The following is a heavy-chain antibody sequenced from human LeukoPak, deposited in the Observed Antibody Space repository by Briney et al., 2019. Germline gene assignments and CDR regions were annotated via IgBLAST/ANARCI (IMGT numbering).Heavy chain of an antibody. CDR1: GDSIGSSSYY. Sequence: SETLSLTCTVSGDSIGSSSYYWGWIRQPPGKGLEWIGSTYYSGSTYYNPSLKSRVTISVDTSKNQFSLKLTSVTAADTAVYYCARHGDCRGTSCSHKWGQGTLVTVSP. D-gene: IGHD2-2*01. CDR2: TYYSGST. V-gene: IGHV4-39*07. CDR3: ARHGDCRGTSCSHK. J-gene: IGHJ4*02.